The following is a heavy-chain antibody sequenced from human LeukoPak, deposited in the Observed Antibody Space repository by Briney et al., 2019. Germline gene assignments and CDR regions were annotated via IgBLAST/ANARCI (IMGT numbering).Heavy chain of an antibody. CDR1: GFTFSSYW. CDR3: ARDLGTYGSGSYLSRYYYYYGMDV. CDR2: IKQDGSEK. D-gene: IGHD3-10*01. V-gene: IGHV3-7*01. Sequence: PGGSLRLSCAASGFTFSSYWMSWVRQAPGKGLEWVANIKQDGSEKYYVDSVKGRFTISRDNAKNSLYLQMNSLRAEDTAVYYCARDLGTYGSGSYLSRYYYYYGMDVWGQGTTVTVSS. J-gene: IGHJ6*02.